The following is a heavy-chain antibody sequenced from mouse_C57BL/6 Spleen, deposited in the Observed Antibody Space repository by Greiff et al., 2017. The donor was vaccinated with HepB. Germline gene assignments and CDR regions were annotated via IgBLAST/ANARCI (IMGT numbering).Heavy chain of an antibody. J-gene: IGHJ4*01. D-gene: IGHD1-1*01. CDR1: GYTFTSYW. CDR2: IDPSDSYT. CDR3: ARYHGSSFYAMDY. Sequence: VQLQQPGAELVMPGASVKLSCKASGYTFTSYWMHWVKQRPGQGLEWIGEIDPSDSYTNYNQKFKGKSTLTVDKSSSTAYMQLSSLTSEDSAVYYCARYHGSSFYAMDYWGQGTSVTVSS. V-gene: IGHV1-69*01.